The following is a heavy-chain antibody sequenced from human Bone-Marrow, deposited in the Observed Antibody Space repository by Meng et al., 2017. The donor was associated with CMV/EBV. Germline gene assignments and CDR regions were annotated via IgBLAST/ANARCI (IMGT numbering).Heavy chain of an antibody. V-gene: IGHV3-30-3*01. D-gene: IGHD4-17*01. CDR2: ISYDGSNK. Sequence: GESLKISCAASGFTFSSYAMHWVRQAPGKGLEWVAVISYDGSNKYYADSVKGRFTISRDNSKNTLYLQMNSLRAEDTAVYYCARTNDYGDYYPAFDIWGQTTMVTVSS. CDR3: ARTNDYGDYYPAFDI. CDR1: GFTFSSYA. J-gene: IGHJ3*02.